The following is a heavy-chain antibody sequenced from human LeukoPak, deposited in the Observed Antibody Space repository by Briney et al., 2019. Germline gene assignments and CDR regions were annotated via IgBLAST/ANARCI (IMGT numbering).Heavy chain of an antibody. CDR3: ARDPGDYGDYRFDY. CDR1: GGSISNHY. D-gene: IGHD4-17*01. CDR2: IYYSGDT. J-gene: IGHJ4*02. V-gene: IGHV4-59*11. Sequence: SETLSLTCTVSGGSISNHYWNWIRQPPGKGLEWIGYIYYSGDTNYNPSLKGRLTISLDTSKSQFSLRLSSVTAADTAVYYCARDPGDYGDYRFDYWGQGTLVSVSS.